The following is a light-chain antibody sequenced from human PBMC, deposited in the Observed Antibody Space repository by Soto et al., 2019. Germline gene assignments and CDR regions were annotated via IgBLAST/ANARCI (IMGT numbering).Light chain of an antibody. CDR3: SSYTSSSTSVV. CDR1: SSDVGSYNR. CDR2: EVS. J-gene: IGLJ2*01. Sequence: QSALTQPPSVSGSPGQSVTISCTGTSSDVGSYNRVSWYQQPPGTAPKLMIYEVSNRPSGVPDRFSGPKSGNTASLTISGLQAEDEADYYCSSYTSSSTSVVFGGGTKLTVL. V-gene: IGLV2-18*02.